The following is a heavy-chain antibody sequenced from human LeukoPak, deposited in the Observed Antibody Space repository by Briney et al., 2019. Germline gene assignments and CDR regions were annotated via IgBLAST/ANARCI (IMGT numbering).Heavy chain of an antibody. Sequence: GASVKVSCKASGYTFTSYGFSWVRQAPGHGLEWMGWISSYNGNTKYAQKFQGRVTMTTDTSTSTAYMDLRSLRSDDTAVYFCARGGYDSIEGYHYYYYMDVWGKGTRSPSP. D-gene: IGHD5-12*01. CDR2: ISSYNGNT. CDR1: GYTFTSYG. J-gene: IGHJ6*03. V-gene: IGHV1-18*01. CDR3: ARGGYDSIEGYHYYYYMDV.